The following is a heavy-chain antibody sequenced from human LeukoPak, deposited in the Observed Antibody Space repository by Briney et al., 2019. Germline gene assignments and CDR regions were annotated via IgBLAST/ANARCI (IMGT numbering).Heavy chain of an antibody. CDR2: IIPIFGTA. D-gene: IGHD3-22*01. CDR3: ARDRVTMIDGGAFDI. CDR1: GGTFSSYA. V-gene: IGHV1-69*05. J-gene: IGHJ3*02. Sequence: SVKVSCKASGGTFSSYAISWVRQAPGQGLEWMGGIIPIFGTANYAQKFQGRVTITTDESTSTAYMELSSLRSEDTAVYYCARDRVTMIDGGAFDIWGQGTMVTVSS.